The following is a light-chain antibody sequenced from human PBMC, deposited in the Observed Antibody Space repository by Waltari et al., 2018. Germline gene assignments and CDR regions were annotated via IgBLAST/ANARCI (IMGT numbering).Light chain of an antibody. J-gene: IGKJ1*01. Sequence: EIVMTQSPATLSVSPGERATLSCRASQSVSSNLAWYQQKPGQAPRLPSHGASTRATDIPARFSGSGSGTEFTLTISSLQSEGFAVYYCQQYNSWPVWTFGQGTKVEIK. CDR1: QSVSSN. CDR3: QQYNSWPVWT. V-gene: IGKV3-15*01. CDR2: GAS.